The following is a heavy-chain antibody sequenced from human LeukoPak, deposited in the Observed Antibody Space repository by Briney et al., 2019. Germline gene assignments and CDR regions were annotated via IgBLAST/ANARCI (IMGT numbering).Heavy chain of an antibody. CDR1: GFTFSSYW. V-gene: IGHV3-74*01. CDR3: ARDQNYSGSYLGSAYYYYGMDD. CDR2: INSDGSST. J-gene: IGHJ6*02. Sequence: QPGGSLRLSCAASGFTFSSYWMHWVRQAPGKGLVWVSRINSDGSSTSYADSVKGRFTISRDNAKNTLYLQMNSLRAEDTAVYYCARDQNYSGSYLGSAYYYYGMDDWGQGTTVTVSS. D-gene: IGHD1-26*01.